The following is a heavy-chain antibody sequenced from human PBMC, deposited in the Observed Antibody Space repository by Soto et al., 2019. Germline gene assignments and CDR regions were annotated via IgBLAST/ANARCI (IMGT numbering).Heavy chain of an antibody. J-gene: IGHJ4*02. CDR3: ARTVGSAYYFDF. D-gene: IGHD1-26*01. Sequence: QVQLQESGPGLVKPSETLSLTCTVSGDSMTKYYWSWIRQPAGKGLERIGRIYTSGSTNYHPSLKSRVTMSIDTSNNHFSLNLKSVTAADTAMYYGARTVGSAYYFDFWGQGALGTVSS. V-gene: IGHV4-4*07. CDR2: IYTSGST. CDR1: GDSMTKYY.